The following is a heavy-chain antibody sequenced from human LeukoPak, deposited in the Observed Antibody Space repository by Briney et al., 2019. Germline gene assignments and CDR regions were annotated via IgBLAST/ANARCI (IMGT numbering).Heavy chain of an antibody. V-gene: IGHV3-53*01. CDR2: IYSGGST. D-gene: IGHD2-2*02. Sequence: GGSLRLSCAASGFTVSSNYMSWVRQAPGKGLEWVSVIYSGGSTYYADSVKGRFTISRDNSKNTLYLQMNSLRAEDTAVHYCASTQAGYCSSTSCYTPPIFDIWGQGTMVTVSS. CDR3: ASTQAGYCSSTSCYTPPIFDI. CDR1: GFTVSSNY. J-gene: IGHJ3*02.